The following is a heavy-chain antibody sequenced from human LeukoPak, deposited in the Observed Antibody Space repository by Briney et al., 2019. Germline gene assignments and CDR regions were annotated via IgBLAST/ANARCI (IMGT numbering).Heavy chain of an antibody. CDR2: IGGSGTRT. Sequence: PGGSLRLSCSASGFTFTTYGMNWVRQAPGKGLEWVSGIGGSGTRTYYADSVKGRFTISRDNSKNTLYLQMNSLRDEDTAVYYCAKGGSSWRYYMDVWGKGTTVTVSS. CDR3: AKGGSSWRYYMDV. D-gene: IGHD6-13*01. CDR1: GFTFTTYG. J-gene: IGHJ6*03. V-gene: IGHV3-23*01.